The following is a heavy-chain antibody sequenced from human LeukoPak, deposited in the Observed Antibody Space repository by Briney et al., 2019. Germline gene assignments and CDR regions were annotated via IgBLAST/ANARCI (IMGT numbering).Heavy chain of an antibody. CDR3: TRISIPREEIVGANTVYSVFAF. V-gene: IGHV4-59*12. J-gene: IGHJ4*01. CDR1: GGSISSYY. D-gene: IGHD1-26*01. CDR2: IYYSGST. Sequence: SETLSLTCTVSGGSISSYYWSWIRQPPGEGLEWIGYIYYSGSTNYNPSLKSRVTISVDTSKNPFSLKLSSVTAADTAMYYCTRISIPREEIVGANTVYSVFAFGGQGTRVSVSS.